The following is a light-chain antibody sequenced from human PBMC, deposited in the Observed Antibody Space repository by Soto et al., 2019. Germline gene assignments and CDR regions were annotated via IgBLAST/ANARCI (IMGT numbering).Light chain of an antibody. CDR3: QQYKNWPPIT. CDR2: GAS. J-gene: IGKJ5*01. CDR1: QSISIY. Sequence: QMTQSPSSLSGSVGDRCAITCRASQSISIYWNWYQLKPGKAPNLLMYGASYLKSGVPTRFSGSGSGTEFTLTISSLQSEDFAVYYCQQYKNWPPITFGQGTRLEI. V-gene: IGKV1-39*01.